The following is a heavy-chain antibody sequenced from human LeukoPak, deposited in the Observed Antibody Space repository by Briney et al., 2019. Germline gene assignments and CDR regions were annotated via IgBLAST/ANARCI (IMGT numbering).Heavy chain of an antibody. CDR3: ARDPLFDL. CDR1: GGSISRDY. V-gene: IGHV4-59*12. J-gene: IGHJ2*01. CDR2: IYYTGST. Sequence: SETLSLTCTVSGGSISRDYWSWIRQPPGKGLEWIGYIYYTGSTNYNPSLKSRVTTSVDTSKNQFSLKLSSVTAADTAVYYCARDPLFDLWGRGTLVTVSS.